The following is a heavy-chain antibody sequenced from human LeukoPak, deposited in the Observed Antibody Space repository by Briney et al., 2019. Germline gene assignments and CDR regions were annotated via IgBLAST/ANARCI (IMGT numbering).Heavy chain of an antibody. CDR3: AKEGGPARPGLDS. J-gene: IGHJ4*02. D-gene: IGHD6-6*01. CDR1: GASMTSHY. Sequence: PSETLSLTCTVSGASMTSHYWTWMRQDPGTGLEWTGNIFHTGSTSYNPALESRVTISLDTSNNQFSLKMTSVTPADTAVYYCAKEGGPARPGLDSWGQGTLVTVSS. V-gene: IGHV4-59*11. CDR2: IFHTGST.